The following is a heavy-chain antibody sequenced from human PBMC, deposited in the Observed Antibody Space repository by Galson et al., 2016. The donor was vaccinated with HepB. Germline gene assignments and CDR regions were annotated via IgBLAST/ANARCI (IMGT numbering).Heavy chain of an antibody. CDR1: GYTFPNNN. V-gene: IGHV1-46*01. D-gene: IGHD4-11*01. CDR2: IFDDGRPN. CDR3: ASEHDYTYWFDP. J-gene: IGHJ5*02. Sequence: SVKVSCKAPGYTFPNNNMHWVRQAPGQGLEWMGIIFDDGRPNRYAQKFQGRVTMTRDTSTSSVYIELSSLRSEDTAMYYCASEHDYTYWFDPWGQGTLVTVSS.